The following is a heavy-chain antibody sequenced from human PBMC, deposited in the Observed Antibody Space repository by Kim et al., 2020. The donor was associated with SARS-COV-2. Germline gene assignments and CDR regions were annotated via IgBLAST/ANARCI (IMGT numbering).Heavy chain of an antibody. D-gene: IGHD3-3*01. CDR2: IYYSGST. CDR1: GGSISSGGYY. V-gene: IGHV4-31*03. Sequence: SETLSLTCTVSGGSISSGGYYWSWIRQHPGKGLEWIGYIYYSGSTYYNPSLKSRVTISVDTSKNQFSLKLSSVTAADTAVYYCAGGSGYHDAYNWFDPWGQGTLVTVSS. J-gene: IGHJ5*02. CDR3: AGGSGYHDAYNWFDP.